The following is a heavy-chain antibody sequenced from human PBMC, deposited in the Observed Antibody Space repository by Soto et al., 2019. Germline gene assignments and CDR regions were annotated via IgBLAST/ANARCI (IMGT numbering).Heavy chain of an antibody. CDR2: ISGSGGST. CDR1: GFTFSSYA. CDR3: AIGTTVTTSYYYYMDV. Sequence: EVQLLESGGGLVQPGGSLRLSCAASGFTFSSYAMSWVRQAPGKGLEWVSAISGSGGSTYYADSVKGRFTISRDNSKNTLYLQMNSLRAEDTAVYYCAIGTTVTTSYYYYMDVWGKGTTVTVSS. D-gene: IGHD4-17*01. J-gene: IGHJ6*03. V-gene: IGHV3-23*01.